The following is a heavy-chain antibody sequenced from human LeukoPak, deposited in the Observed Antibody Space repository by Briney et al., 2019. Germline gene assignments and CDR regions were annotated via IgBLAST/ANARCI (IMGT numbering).Heavy chain of an antibody. CDR1: GFTFSSYW. Sequence: GGSLRLSCAASGFTFSSYWMSWVRQAPGKGLEWVANIKQDGSEKYYVDSVKGRFTISRDNSKNSLYLQMSSLRAEDTAVYYCARVQSYYYYMDVWGKGTTVTVSS. V-gene: IGHV3-7*01. CDR3: ARVQSYYYYMDV. J-gene: IGHJ6*03. CDR2: IKQDGSEK.